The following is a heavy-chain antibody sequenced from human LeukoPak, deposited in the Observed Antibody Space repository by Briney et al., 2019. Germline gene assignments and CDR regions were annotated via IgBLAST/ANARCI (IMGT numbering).Heavy chain of an antibody. CDR2: INHSGST. CDR1: GGSFSGYY. V-gene: IGHV4-34*01. CDR3: ARDSSSSPGNYYYYGMDV. D-gene: IGHD6-13*01. J-gene: IGHJ6*02. Sequence: SETLSLTCAVYGGSFSGYYWSWIRQPPGKGLEWIGEINHSGSTNYNPSLKSRVTISVDTSKNQFSLKLSSVTAADTAVYYCARDSSSSPGNYYYYGMDVWGQGTTVTVSS.